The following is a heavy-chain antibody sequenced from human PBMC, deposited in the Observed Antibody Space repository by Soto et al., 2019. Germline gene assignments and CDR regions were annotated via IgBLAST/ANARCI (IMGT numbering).Heavy chain of an antibody. CDR3: ARGGGEEYSSSWNYYYYYGMDV. Sequence: QVQLVQSGAEVKKPGSSVKVSCKASGGTFSSYAISWVRQAPGQGLEWMGGIIPIFGTANYAQKFQGRVTITADKSTSTAYMELSSLRSEDTAVYYCARGGGEEYSSSWNYYYYYGMDVWGQGTTVTVSS. CDR2: IIPIFGTA. V-gene: IGHV1-69*06. J-gene: IGHJ6*02. CDR1: GGTFSSYA. D-gene: IGHD6-13*01.